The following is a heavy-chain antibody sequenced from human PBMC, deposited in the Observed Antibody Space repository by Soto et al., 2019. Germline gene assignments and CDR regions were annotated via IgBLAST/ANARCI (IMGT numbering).Heavy chain of an antibody. CDR2: IYYSGST. D-gene: IGHD3-10*01. V-gene: IGHV4-39*01. CDR3: ARHFYGSETMFDY. J-gene: IGHJ4*02. Sequence: QLQLQESGPGLVKPSETLSLTCTVSGGSISSSSYYWGWIRQPPGKGLEWIGSIYYSGSTYYNPSLKSRVTISVDTSKNQFSLKLSSVTAADTAVYYCARHFYGSETMFDYWGQGTLVTFSS. CDR1: GGSISSSSYY.